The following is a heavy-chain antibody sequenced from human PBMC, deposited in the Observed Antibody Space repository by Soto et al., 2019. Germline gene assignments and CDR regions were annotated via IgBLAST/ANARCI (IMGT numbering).Heavy chain of an antibody. Sequence: EVQLVESGGGLVQPGGSLKLSCAASGFTFSGSAMHWVRQASGKGLEWVGRIRSKANSYATAYAASVKGRFTISRDDSKNTAYLQMNSLKTEDTAVYYCTSRPLYCSGGSCDSRDIDYWGQGTLVTVSS. V-gene: IGHV3-73*01. CDR3: TSRPLYCSGGSCDSRDIDY. CDR2: IRSKANSYAT. CDR1: GFTFSGSA. J-gene: IGHJ4*02. D-gene: IGHD2-15*01.